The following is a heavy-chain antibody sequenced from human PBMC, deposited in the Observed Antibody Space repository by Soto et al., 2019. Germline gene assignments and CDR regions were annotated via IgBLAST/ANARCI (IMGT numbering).Heavy chain of an antibody. CDR2: INAGNGNT. J-gene: IGHJ6*02. V-gene: IGHV1-3*01. Sequence: ASVKVSCKASGYTFTSYAMHWVRQAPGQRLEWMGWINAGNGNTKYSQKFQGRVTITRDTSASTAYIELSSLRSEDTAVYYFARVDGSSWPYYYYYYGMDVWGQGTTVTVSS. D-gene: IGHD6-13*01. CDR3: ARVDGSSWPYYYYYYGMDV. CDR1: GYTFTSYA.